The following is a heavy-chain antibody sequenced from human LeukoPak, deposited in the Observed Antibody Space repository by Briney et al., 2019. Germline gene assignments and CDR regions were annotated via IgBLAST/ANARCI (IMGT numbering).Heavy chain of an antibody. CDR3: ARDYCHSARCYNVDY. V-gene: IGHV3-21*01. Sequence: PGESLRLSCAASGFTFSSYSMNWVRQAPGKGMEWVSSVNSSSTYIYYADSVKGRFTISRDNAKNSLYLQMNSLRAEDTAVYYCARDYCHSARCYNVDYWGQGSLVTVSS. D-gene: IGHD2-2*02. J-gene: IGHJ4*02. CDR1: GFTFSSYS. CDR2: VNSSSTYI.